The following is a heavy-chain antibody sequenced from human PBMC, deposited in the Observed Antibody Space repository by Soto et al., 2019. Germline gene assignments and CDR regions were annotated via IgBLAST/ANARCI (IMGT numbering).Heavy chain of an antibody. CDR2: ISAYNGNT. J-gene: IGHJ6*02. V-gene: IGHV1-18*01. CDR3: ARMYGSGSYYYGMDV. D-gene: IGHD3-10*01. CDR1: GYTFTSYG. Sequence: ASVKVSCKASGYTFTSYGISWVRQAPGQGLEWMGWISAYNGNTNYAQKLQGRVTMTTDTSTSTAYMELRSLRSDDTAVYYCARMYGSGSYYYGMDVWGQGTTVTVSS.